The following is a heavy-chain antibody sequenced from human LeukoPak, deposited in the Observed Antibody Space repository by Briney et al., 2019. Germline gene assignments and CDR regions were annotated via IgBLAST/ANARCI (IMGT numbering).Heavy chain of an antibody. CDR1: GFLFSSYA. CDR3: PRDPGHWFDP. J-gene: IGHJ5*02. CDR2: ISYDGRNK. V-gene: IGHV3-30*04. Sequence: PGGSLRLSCAASGFLFSSYAMHWVRQAPGEGLEWVAVISYDGRNKYYADSVKGRFTISRDNSKNTLYLQMSSLRAEDTAVYYCPRDPGHWFDPWGQGTLVTVSS.